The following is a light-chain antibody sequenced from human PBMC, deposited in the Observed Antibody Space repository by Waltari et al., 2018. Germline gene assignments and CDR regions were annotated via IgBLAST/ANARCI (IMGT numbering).Light chain of an antibody. V-gene: IGLV2-14*03. J-gene: IGLJ1*01. CDR3: AAEASTTTLYV. Sequence: HSALTQPASVSGSPGQSITIPCPGTSSDIGFYTIIYCYQQHPGKDPKVMVYHVSNRPSGVSNRVSGAKSGNTASLTISGRQPEDEADYYCAAEASTTTLYVFGSGTKVTVL. CDR2: HVS. CDR1: SSDIGFYTI.